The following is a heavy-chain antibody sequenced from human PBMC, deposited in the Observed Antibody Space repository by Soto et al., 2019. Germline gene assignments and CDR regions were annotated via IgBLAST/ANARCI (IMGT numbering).Heavy chain of an antibody. Sequence: QLQLQESGPGLVKPSETLSLTCTVSGGSISSSSYYWGWIRQPPGKGLEWIGSIYYSGSTYYNPSLKSRVTISVDTSKNQFSLKLSSVTAADTAVYYCASRQMIVVVIGLWYFDLWGRGTLVTVSS. CDR1: GGSISSSSYY. V-gene: IGHV4-39*01. J-gene: IGHJ2*01. D-gene: IGHD3-22*01. CDR3: ASRQMIVVVIGLWYFDL. CDR2: IYYSGST.